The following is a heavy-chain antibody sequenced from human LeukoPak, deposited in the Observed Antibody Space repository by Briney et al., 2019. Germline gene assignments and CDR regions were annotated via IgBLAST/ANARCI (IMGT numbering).Heavy chain of an antibody. V-gene: IGHV3-23*01. Sequence: PGGSLRLSCAASGFTFSSYAMSWVRQAPGKGLEWVSAIGGGGGPTYYADSVKGRFTISRDTSKNTLYLLMNSLRAEDTAVYFCARSKPPAVKDYYGLDVWGQGTTVTVSS. CDR1: GFTFSSYA. CDR3: ARSKPPAVKDYYGLDV. CDR2: IGGGGGPT. D-gene: IGHD6-13*01. J-gene: IGHJ6*02.